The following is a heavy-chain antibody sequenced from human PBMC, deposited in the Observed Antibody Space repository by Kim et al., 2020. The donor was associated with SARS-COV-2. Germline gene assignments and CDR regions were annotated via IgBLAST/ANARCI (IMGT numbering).Heavy chain of an antibody. CDR3: ARGGLSSSWYLRAGFDY. CDR1: GGSISSYY. Sequence: SETLSLTCTVSGGSISSYYWSWIRQPPGKGLEWIGYIYYSGSTNYNPSLKSRVTISVDTSKNQFSLKLSSVTAADTAVYYCARGGLSSSWYLRAGFDYWGQGTLVTVSS. J-gene: IGHJ4*02. V-gene: IGHV4-59*01. CDR2: IYYSGST. D-gene: IGHD6-13*01.